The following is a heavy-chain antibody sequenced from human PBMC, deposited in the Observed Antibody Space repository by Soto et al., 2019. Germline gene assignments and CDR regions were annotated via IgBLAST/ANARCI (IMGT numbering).Heavy chain of an antibody. J-gene: IGHJ6*02. CDR1: GGSITSSY. CDR3: ARSRGREYHWFYYGMDV. CDR2: IYDTGISGYTPST. Sequence: PSETLSLSCTVSGGSITSSYWSWIRRPPGKGLEWISYIYDTGISGYTPSTSYNPSLKSRFTMSVDTSKSQFPLKLTSVNAADTDVYYCARSRGREYHWFYYGMDVWGQGTTVTVSS. D-gene: IGHD1-1*01. V-gene: IGHV4-59*08.